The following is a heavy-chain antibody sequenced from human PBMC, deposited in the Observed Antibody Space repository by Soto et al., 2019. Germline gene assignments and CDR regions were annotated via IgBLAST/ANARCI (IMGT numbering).Heavy chain of an antibody. CDR2: IKQDGSEK. CDR1: GFAFSSYG. J-gene: IGHJ3*02. V-gene: IGHV3-7*01. Sequence: SGGSLRIACAASGFAFSSYGMSWVRQAPGKGLEWVANIKQDGSEKYYVDSVKGRFTISRDNAKNSLYLQMNSLRAEDTAVYYCARDSSGSDDAFDIWGQGTMVSVSS. CDR3: ARDSSGSDDAFDI. D-gene: IGHD3-10*01.